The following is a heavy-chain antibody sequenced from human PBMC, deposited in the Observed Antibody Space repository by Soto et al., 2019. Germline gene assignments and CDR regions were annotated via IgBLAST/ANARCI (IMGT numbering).Heavy chain of an antibody. CDR2: LYSSGST. CDR3: ATRPLLPGAP. D-gene: IGHD3-22*01. Sequence: EVQLVESGGGLIQPGGSLRLSCAASGFTFTGNDMNWVRQAPGKGLEWVSLLYSSGSTYYADSVKGRFTISRDNSKNTLYLQMSSLRAEDTAVYYCATRPLLPGAPWGQGTMVIVSS. CDR1: GFTFTGND. V-gene: IGHV3-53*01. J-gene: IGHJ3*01.